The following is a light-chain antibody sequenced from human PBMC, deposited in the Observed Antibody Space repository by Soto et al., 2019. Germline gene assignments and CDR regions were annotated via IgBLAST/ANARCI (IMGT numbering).Light chain of an antibody. CDR1: QTVRNNY. J-gene: IGKJ5*01. V-gene: IGKV3D-20*02. CDR3: QQRKNWPPIT. CDR2: DAS. Sequence: EKVMTQSPATLSVSPGERATLSCRASQTVRNNYLAWYQQKPGQAHRLLIYDASSRATGVPVRFSGRGSGTVFTLTIGRLEPEDSAVYYCQQRKNWPPITVGQLTRLEIK.